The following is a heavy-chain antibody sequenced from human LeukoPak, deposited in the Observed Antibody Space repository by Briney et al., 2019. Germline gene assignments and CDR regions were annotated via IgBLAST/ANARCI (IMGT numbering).Heavy chain of an antibody. V-gene: IGHV3-21*04. CDR3: ARERAGYCSGGSCYRAYHDAFDI. D-gene: IGHD2-15*01. J-gene: IGHJ3*02. CDR1: GFTFSSYS. CDR2: ISSSSSYI. Sequence: PGGSLRLSCAASGFTFSSYSMNWVRQAPGKGLEWVSSISSSSSYIYYADSVKGRFTISRDNAKNSLYLQMNSLRAEDTAVYYCARERAGYCSGGSCYRAYHDAFDIWGQGTMVTVSS.